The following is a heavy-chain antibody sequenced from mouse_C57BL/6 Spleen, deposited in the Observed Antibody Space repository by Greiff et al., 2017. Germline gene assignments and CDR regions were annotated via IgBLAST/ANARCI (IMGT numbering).Heavy chain of an antibody. CDR1: GYTFTSYW. CDR2: INPGNGGT. CDR3: ARDYYGSSYDAMDC. J-gene: IGHJ4*01. D-gene: IGHD1-1*01. V-gene: IGHV1-53*01. Sequence: VQLQQPGTELVQPGASVKLSCKASGYTFTSYWMHWVQQRPGQGLEWVGNINPGNGGTHYTEKFKSQATLTVAKSSSTAYMQLSSLTSEDSAVYCCARDYYGSSYDAMDCWGQGTSGTVSS.